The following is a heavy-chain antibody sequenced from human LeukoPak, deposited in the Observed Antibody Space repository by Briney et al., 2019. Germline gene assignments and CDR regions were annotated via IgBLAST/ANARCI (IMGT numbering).Heavy chain of an antibody. J-gene: IGHJ1*01. CDR1: GFTFSSYS. V-gene: IGHV3-21*01. CDR2: ISSSSSYI. CDR3: AKDSYYYAPTAYWWGETASEGNEYFQD. D-gene: IGHD3-10*01. Sequence: PGGSLRLSCAASGFTFSSYSMNWVRQAPGKGLEWVSSISSSSSYIYYADSVKGRFTISRDNSKNTVYLQMNSLRAEDTAVYYCAKDSYYYAPTAYWWGETASEGNEYFQDWGQGTLVTVSS.